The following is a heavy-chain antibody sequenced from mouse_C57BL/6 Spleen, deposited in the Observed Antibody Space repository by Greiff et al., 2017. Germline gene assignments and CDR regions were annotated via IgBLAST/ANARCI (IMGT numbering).Heavy chain of an antibody. V-gene: IGHV5-4*01. Sequence: EVQLVESGGGLVKPGGSLKLSCAASGFTFSSYAMSWVRQTPEKRLEWVATISGGGSYTYYPDNVKGRFTISRDNAKNNLYLQMSHLKSEDTAMYYCARELRRVAMGDWGQGTSVTVSS. CDR2: ISGGGSYT. CDR3: ARELRRVAMGD. J-gene: IGHJ4*01. CDR1: GFTFSSYA. D-gene: IGHD1-1*01.